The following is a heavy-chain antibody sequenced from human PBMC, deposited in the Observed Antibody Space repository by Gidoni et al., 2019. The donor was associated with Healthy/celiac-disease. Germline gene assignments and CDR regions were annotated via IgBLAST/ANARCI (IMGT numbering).Heavy chain of an antibody. J-gene: IGHJ4*02. V-gene: IGHV3-30-3*01. Sequence: QVQLVESGGCVVQPGRSLRLSCAASGFTFSSYALPWVRQAPGKGLEWVAVISYDGSKKYYAASVKGRFTISRDNTKNTLYLQMNSLRAEDTAVYYCAREAPMLKWLRLPLPRVDYWGQGTLVTVSS. CDR2: ISYDGSKK. CDR1: GFTFSSYA. CDR3: AREAPMLKWLRLPLPRVDY. D-gene: IGHD5-12*01.